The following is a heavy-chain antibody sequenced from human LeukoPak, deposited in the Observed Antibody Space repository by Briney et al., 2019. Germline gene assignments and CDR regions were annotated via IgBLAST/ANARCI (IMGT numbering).Heavy chain of an antibody. CDR3: SRRIPTTWACDI. J-gene: IGHJ3*02. Sequence: PGGSLRLSCAGSGFVASYNYMTWVRQAPGKGLEWVSVIYSGGNTYYADSVKGRFTISRDNSKNTLYLQLNSLRAEDTAVYYCSRRIPTTWACDIWGQGTMVTVSS. D-gene: IGHD1-1*01. CDR2: IYSGGNT. CDR1: GFVASYNY. V-gene: IGHV3-66*01.